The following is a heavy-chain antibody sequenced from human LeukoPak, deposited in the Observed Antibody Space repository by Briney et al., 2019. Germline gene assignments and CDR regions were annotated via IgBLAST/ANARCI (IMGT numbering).Heavy chain of an antibody. CDR1: GFTFGDYL. D-gene: IGHD6-19*01. V-gene: IGHV3-49*03. Sequence: GGSLRLSRTASGFTFGDYLMSWFRQAPGKGLEWIGFISGGTTEYAASVKGRFTISRDDSTSIAYLQMNSLTTEDTAVYYCSRGSGWLSVYWGQGILVTVSS. CDR2: ISGGTT. CDR3: SRGSGWLSVY. J-gene: IGHJ4*02.